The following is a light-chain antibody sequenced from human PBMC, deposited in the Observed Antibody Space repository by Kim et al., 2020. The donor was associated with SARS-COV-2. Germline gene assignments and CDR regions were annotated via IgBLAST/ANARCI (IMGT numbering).Light chain of an antibody. J-gene: IGKJ2*01. V-gene: IGKV4-1*01. CDR1: QSVLTGSNNKNS. Sequence: RATIHCKSSQSVLTGSNNKNSLAWFQHKPGQPPKLLIYWASTRESGVPDRFSGSGSGTDFTLTISTLQAEDVAVYYCQQYYSTPHTFGQGTKLEI. CDR3: QQYYSTPHT. CDR2: WAS.